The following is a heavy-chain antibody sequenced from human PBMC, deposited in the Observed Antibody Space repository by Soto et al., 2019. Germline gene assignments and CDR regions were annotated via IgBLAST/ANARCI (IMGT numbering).Heavy chain of an antibody. J-gene: IGHJ3*02. V-gene: IGHV1-2*04. CDR1: GYTFTGYY. Sequence: QVQLVQSGAEVKKPGASVKVSCKASGYTFTGYYMHWVRQAPGQGLEWMGWINPNSGGTNYAQKFQGWVTMTRDTSISPAYMGLSRLRSDDTAVYYCARDLSYYDILTGYLNYDAFDIWGQGTMVTVSS. CDR2: INPNSGGT. CDR3: ARDLSYYDILTGYLNYDAFDI. D-gene: IGHD3-9*01.